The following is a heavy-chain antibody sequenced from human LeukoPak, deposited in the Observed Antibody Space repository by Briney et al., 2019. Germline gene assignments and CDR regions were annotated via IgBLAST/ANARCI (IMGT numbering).Heavy chain of an antibody. J-gene: IGHJ3*02. CDR3: ARYGFSSSWQGGWHAFDI. V-gene: IGHV1-46*01. CDR2: INPTLGDT. CDR1: GYTLTSYY. Sequence: ASVKVSCKASGYTLTSYYMHWVRQAPGQGLDWMGIINPTLGDTIYAQKFQGRVTMTRDMSTSTVYMELSSLRSDDTAVYYCARYGFSSSWQGGWHAFDIWGQGTMVTVSS. D-gene: IGHD6-13*01.